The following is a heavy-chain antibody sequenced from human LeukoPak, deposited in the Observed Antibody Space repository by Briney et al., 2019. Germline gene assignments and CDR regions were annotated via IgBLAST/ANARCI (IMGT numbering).Heavy chain of an antibody. CDR2: IYYSGST. CDR3: ARYQLLRIDAFDI. J-gene: IGHJ3*02. D-gene: IGHD2-2*01. V-gene: IGHV4-39*01. CDR1: GFSFSRYW. Sequence: GSLRLSCAASGFSFSRYWMIWVRQAPGKGLEWIGSIYYSGSTYYNPSLKSRVTISVDTSKNQFSLKLSSVTAADTAVYYCARYQLLRIDAFDIWGQGTMVTVSS.